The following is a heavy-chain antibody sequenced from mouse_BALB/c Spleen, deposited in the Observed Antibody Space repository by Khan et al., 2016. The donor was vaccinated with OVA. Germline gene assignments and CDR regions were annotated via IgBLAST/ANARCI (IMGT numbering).Heavy chain of an antibody. V-gene: IGHV4-1*02. CDR2: INPDSSTI. J-gene: IGHJ3*01. Sequence: EVQLQESGGGLVQPGGSLKLSCAASGFDFSRYWMSWVRQAPGKGLEWIGEINPDSSTINYTPSLKDKFIISRDNAKNTLYLQMSKVRSEDTALYYCARPYRYDGRAWFAYWGQGTLGTVSA. CDR1: GFDFSRYW. D-gene: IGHD2-14*01. CDR3: ARPYRYDGRAWFAY.